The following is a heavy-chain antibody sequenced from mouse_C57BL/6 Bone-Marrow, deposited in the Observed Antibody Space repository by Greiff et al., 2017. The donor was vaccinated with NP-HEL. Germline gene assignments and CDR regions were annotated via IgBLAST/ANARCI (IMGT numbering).Heavy chain of an antibody. J-gene: IGHJ1*03. CDR3: ARHYGSSYVGYFDV. CDR1: GYTFTGYW. D-gene: IGHD1-1*01. CDR2: ILPGSGST. Sequence: LPPSAAELMKPGASVKLSCKATGYTFTGYWIEWVKQRPGHGLEWIGEILPGSGSTNYNEKFKGKATFTADTSSNTAYMQLSSLTTDDSAIYDCARHYGSSYVGYFDVWGTGTTVTVSS. V-gene: IGHV1-9*01.